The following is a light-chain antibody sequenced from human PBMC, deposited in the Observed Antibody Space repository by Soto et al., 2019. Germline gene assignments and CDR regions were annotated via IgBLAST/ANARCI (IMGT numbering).Light chain of an antibody. J-gene: IGKJ1*01. CDR3: QQYNNWPQT. Sequence: EAVLTQSPATLSVSPGERATLSCRASQSVATNLAWYQQRPGQAPRLLIYGESKRAIGLPARFSGSGSGTDFPLTITSLQSEDFAVYYCQQYNNWPQTFGQGTKVEIK. CDR1: QSVATN. CDR2: GES. V-gene: IGKV3-15*01.